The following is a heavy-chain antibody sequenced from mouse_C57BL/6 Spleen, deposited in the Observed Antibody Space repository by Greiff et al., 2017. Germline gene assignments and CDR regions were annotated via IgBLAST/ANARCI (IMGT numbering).Heavy chain of an antibody. Sequence: QVTLKESGPGILQSSQTLSLTCSFSGFSLSTSGMGVSWIRQPSGKGLEWLAHIYWDDDKRYNPSLKSRLTISKDTSRNQVFLKITRVDTADTATYYCARNYDGYFAWFAYWGQGTLVTVSA. CDR1: GFSLSTSGMG. D-gene: IGHD2-3*01. J-gene: IGHJ3*01. CDR3: ARNYDGYFAWFAY. V-gene: IGHV8-12*01. CDR2: IYWDDDK.